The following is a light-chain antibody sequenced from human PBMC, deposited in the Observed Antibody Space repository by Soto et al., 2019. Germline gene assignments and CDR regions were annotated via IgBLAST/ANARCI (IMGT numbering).Light chain of an antibody. CDR1: QGISSY. V-gene: IGKV1-8*01. CDR3: QQYYSYPPWT. Sequence: AIRMTQSPSSFSASTGDRVTITCRASQGISSYLAWYQQKPGKAPKLLIYAASTLQSGVPSRFSGSGSGTDFTLTIRCLQSEDFATSYCQQYYSYPPWTFGQGTKVEIK. J-gene: IGKJ1*01. CDR2: AAS.